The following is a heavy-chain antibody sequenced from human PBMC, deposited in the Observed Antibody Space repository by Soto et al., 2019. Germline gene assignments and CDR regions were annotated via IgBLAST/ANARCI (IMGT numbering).Heavy chain of an antibody. CDR2: IRTKTYGGTT. CDR1: GFTFRDYD. V-gene: IGHV3-49*04. D-gene: IGHD3-22*01. J-gene: IGHJ5*02. Sequence: GGSLRLSCTTSGFTFRDYDMSWVRQAPGKGLEWVGFIRTKTYGGTTEYAASVKGRFTVSRDDSKNIAHLQMDSLKTEDTAVYYCTRDDYYFDPGVYYSWFEPWGQGTLVTVFS. CDR3: TRDDYYFDPGVYYSWFEP.